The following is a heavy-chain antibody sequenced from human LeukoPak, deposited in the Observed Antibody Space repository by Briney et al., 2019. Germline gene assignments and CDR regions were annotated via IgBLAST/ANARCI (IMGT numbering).Heavy chain of an antibody. D-gene: IGHD6-25*01. CDR1: GGTFSSYA. CDR3: ASAVAAPDQDPPFDY. CDR2: IIPIFGTA. Sequence: SVKVSCKASGGTFSSYAISWVRQAPGQGLEWMGGIIPIFGTANYAQKFQGRVTITTDESTSTAYMELSSLRSEDTAVYYCASAVAAPDQDPPFDYWGQGTLVTVSS. J-gene: IGHJ4*02. V-gene: IGHV1-69*05.